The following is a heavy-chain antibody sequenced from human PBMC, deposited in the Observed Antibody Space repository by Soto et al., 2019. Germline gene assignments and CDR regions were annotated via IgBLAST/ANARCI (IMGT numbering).Heavy chain of an antibody. J-gene: IGHJ5*02. CDR2: ISAYNGNT. CDR3: AIGALHVFFFWSGSGSSWFDP. V-gene: IGHV1-18*01. CDR1: GYTFTSYG. Sequence: ASLKVSCKASGYTFTSYGISWVRQAPGQGLEWMGWISAYNGNTNYAQKLQGRVTMTTDTSTSTAYMELRSLRSDDTAVYYCAIGALHVFFFWSGSGSSWFDPWCQGTLVTGSS. D-gene: IGHD3-3*01.